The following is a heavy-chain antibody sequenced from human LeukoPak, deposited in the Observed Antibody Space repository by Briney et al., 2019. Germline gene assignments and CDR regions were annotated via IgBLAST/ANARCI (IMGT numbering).Heavy chain of an antibody. Sequence: PGGSLRLSCAASGFSFSGYWLHWVRQAPGKGLVWVSRINSDGSITTYADSVKGRFTISRDNAKNTMYLQMNSLRAEDTAVYYCARAGRRCSSTSCFVDWGQGTLVTVSS. CDR1: GFSFSGYW. D-gene: IGHD2-2*01. CDR2: INSDGSIT. V-gene: IGHV3-74*01. J-gene: IGHJ4*02. CDR3: ARAGRRCSSTSCFVD.